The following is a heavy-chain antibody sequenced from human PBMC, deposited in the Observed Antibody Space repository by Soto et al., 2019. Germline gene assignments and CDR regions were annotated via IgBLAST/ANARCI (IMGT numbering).Heavy chain of an antibody. CDR3: ASSDFWSVYSSGHDY. J-gene: IGHJ4*02. Sequence: QVQLQESGPGLVKPSQTLSLTCTVSGGSISSGGYYWSWIRQHPGKGLEWIGYIYYSGSTYYNPSLKRRVTLSVDTSKNPFSLQLSSVTAAATAVYYCASSDFWSVYSSGHDYWGQGTLVTVSS. V-gene: IGHV4-31*03. D-gene: IGHD3-3*01. CDR2: IYYSGST. CDR1: GGSISSGGYY.